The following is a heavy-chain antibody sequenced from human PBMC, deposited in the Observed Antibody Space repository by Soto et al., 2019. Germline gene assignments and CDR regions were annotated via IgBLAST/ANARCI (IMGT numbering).Heavy chain of an antibody. V-gene: IGHV1-69*06. CDR1: GGTFSSYA. Sequence: QVPLVQSGAEVKKPGSSVKVSCKASGGTFSSYAISWVRQAPGQGLEWMGGIIPIFGTANYAQKFQGRVTITADKSTSTAYMELSSLRSEDTAVYYCARRSIVVVPAAIPYYGMDVWGQGTTVTVSS. CDR3: ARRSIVVVPAAIPYYGMDV. J-gene: IGHJ6*02. CDR2: IIPIFGTA. D-gene: IGHD2-2*01.